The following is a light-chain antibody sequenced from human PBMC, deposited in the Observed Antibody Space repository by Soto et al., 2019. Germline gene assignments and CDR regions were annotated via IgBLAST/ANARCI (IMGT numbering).Light chain of an antibody. CDR1: QSVSSNN. CDR3: QQYGSSPLT. V-gene: IGKV3-20*01. CDR2: GAS. J-gene: IGKJ4*01. Sequence: EIVLTHSPGTLSLSPCEGAALSWSASQSVSSNNLVWYQQKPGQAPRLLIYGASYRAAGIPDRFSGSGSGTDFTLTISRLEPEDFAVYYCQQYGSSPLTFGGGTKVDIK.